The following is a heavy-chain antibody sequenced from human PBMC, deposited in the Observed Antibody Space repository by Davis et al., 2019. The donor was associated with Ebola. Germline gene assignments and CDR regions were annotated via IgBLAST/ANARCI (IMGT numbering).Heavy chain of an antibody. D-gene: IGHD2-8*01. V-gene: IGHV4-59*01. J-gene: IGHJ4*02. CDR2: IYYSGSP. CDR3: ARSSRSYCTNGVCYPYYFDY. Sequence: PETLSLTCPVSGGSISIYYCSWIRQPPGKGLEWIGYIYYSGSPNYNPSLKSRVTISVDTSKHQFSLKLSSVTAADTAVYYCARSSRSYCTNGVCYPYYFDYWGQGTLVTVSS. CDR1: GGSISIYY.